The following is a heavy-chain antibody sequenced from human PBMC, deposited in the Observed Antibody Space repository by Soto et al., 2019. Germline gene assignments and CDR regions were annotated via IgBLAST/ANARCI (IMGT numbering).Heavy chain of an antibody. CDR2: IYSGGST. D-gene: IGHD6-19*01. J-gene: IGHJ6*02. V-gene: IGHV3-53*01. CDR3: ARASGYSSGWGYYYYYYGMDV. Sequence: EVQLVESGGGLIQPGGSLRLSCAASGFTVSSNYMSWVRQAPGKGLEWVSVIYSGGSTYYAASVKGRFTIARDNSKNTLYLQRVSLSAEDTAVYYCARASGYSSGWGYYYYYYGMDVLGQGTTVTVSS. CDR1: GFTVSSNY.